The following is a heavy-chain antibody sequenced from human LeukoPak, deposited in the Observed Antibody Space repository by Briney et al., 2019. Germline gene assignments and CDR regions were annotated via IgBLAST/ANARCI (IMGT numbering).Heavy chain of an antibody. J-gene: IGHJ4*02. CDR1: GFTFSDNY. Sequence: GGSLRLSCAASGFTFSDNYMSWVRQAPGKGLEWVSYISTRSSYSKYADSVRGRFTISRDDAKNSLYLQMNSLSAEDTAIYYCARGHHNGDYRGPGTLVTVSS. CDR2: ISTRSSYS. D-gene: IGHD2-8*01. V-gene: IGHV3-11*06. CDR3: ARGHHNGDY.